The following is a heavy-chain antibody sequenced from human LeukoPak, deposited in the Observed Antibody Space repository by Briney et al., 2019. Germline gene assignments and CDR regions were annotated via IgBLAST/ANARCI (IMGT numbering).Heavy chain of an antibody. CDR1: GFTFSSYD. Sequence: GGSLRLSCAASGFTFSSYDMHWVRQATGKGLEWVSAIGTAGDTYYPGSVKGRFTISRENAKNSLYLQMNSLRAGDTAVYYCARETGTTGDDAFDIWGQGTMVTVSS. J-gene: IGHJ3*02. CDR2: IGTAGDT. D-gene: IGHD1-1*01. V-gene: IGHV3-13*01. CDR3: ARETGTTGDDAFDI.